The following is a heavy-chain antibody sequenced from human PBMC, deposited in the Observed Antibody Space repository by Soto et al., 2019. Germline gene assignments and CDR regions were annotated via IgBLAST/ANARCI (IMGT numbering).Heavy chain of an antibody. D-gene: IGHD2-2*01. CDR2: ISSNGGST. Sequence: GGSLKLSCSASGFTFSSYLMHWAARAQGKELEYVSAISSNGGSTYYADSVKGRFTISRDNSKNTLYLQMSSLRAEDTAVYYCVKEAIPAAISWWFDPWGQGTLVTVSS. V-gene: IGHV3-64D*08. CDR3: VKEAIPAAISWWFDP. CDR1: GFTFSSYL. J-gene: IGHJ5*02.